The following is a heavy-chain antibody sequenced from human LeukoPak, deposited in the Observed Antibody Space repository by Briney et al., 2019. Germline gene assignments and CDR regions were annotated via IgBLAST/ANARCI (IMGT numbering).Heavy chain of an antibody. CDR2: ISGSGDGST. CDR1: GFIFSSYA. CDR3: AKDSSSGATPDY. D-gene: IGHD1-26*01. V-gene: IGHV3-23*01. J-gene: IGHJ4*02. Sequence: GSLRLSCAASGFIFSSYAMSWVRQAPGKGLEWVSVISGSGDGSTYYAGSVKGRFTISRDNSKNTLYLQMNNLRAEDTAVYYCAKDSSSGATPDYWGQGTLVTVSS.